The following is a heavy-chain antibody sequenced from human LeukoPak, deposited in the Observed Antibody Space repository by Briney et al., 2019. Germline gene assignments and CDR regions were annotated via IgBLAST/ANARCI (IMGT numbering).Heavy chain of an antibody. J-gene: IGHJ4*02. V-gene: IGHV3-11*01. CDR2: ISSSGSTI. CDR3: ARFRVDSVFYPEFD. Sequence: GGSLRLSCAASGFTFSDYYMSWIRQAPGKGLEWVSYISSSGSTIYYADSVKGRFTISRDNAKNSLYLQMNSLRAEDTAVYYCARFRVDSVFYPEFDWGQGTLVTVSS. D-gene: IGHD5/OR15-5a*01. CDR1: GFTFSDYY.